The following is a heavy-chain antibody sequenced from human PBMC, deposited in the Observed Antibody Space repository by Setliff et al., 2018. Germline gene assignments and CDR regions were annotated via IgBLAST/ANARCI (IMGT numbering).Heavy chain of an antibody. CDR2: IYYSGST. D-gene: IGHD2-15*01. V-gene: IGHV4-39*01. Sequence: PSETLSLTCTVSGGSISSSSYYWGWIRQPPGKGLEWIGSIYYSGSTYYNPSLKSRVTISVDTSKNQFSLKLSSVTAADTAVYYCAGGTSSIVVLPASDYWGQGTLVTVSS. CDR3: AGGTSSIVVLPASDY. J-gene: IGHJ4*02. CDR1: GGSISSSSYY.